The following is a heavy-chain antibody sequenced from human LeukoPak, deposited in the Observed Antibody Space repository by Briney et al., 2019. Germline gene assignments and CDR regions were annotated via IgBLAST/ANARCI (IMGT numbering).Heavy chain of an antibody. V-gene: IGHV5-51*01. CDR3: ARYSLLPSSTVTTNYYYMDV. CDR1: GYSFTSYW. D-gene: IGHD4-11*01. Sequence: GESLKISCKGSGYSFTSYWIAWVRQMPGKGLELMGLIYPGDSDTRYSPSLQGQVTISADKSINTAYLQWSSLKASDTAMYYCARYSLLPSSTVTTNYYYMDVWGKGTTVTVSS. J-gene: IGHJ6*03. CDR2: IYPGDSDT.